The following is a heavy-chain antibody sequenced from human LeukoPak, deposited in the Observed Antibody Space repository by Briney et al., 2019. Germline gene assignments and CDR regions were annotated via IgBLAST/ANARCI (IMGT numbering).Heavy chain of an antibody. J-gene: IGHJ3*02. CDR3: ARDREAFDI. CDR1: GFTFSSYS. V-gene: IGHV3-21*01. Sequence: GGSLRLSCAASGFTFSSYSMNWVRQAPGKGVEWVSSISSTRSYIFFADSVKGRFTISRDNAKNSLYLHMNSLRAEDTAVYYCARDREAFDIWGQGTMVTVSP. CDR2: ISSTRSYI.